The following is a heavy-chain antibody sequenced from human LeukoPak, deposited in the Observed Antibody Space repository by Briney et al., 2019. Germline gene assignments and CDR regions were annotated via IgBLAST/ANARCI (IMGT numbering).Heavy chain of an antibody. J-gene: IGHJ4*02. CDR3: ARVAYAVAVV. D-gene: IGHD2-2*01. Sequence: SQTLSLTCAISGDSVSSNIAAWIWVRQSPSRGLEWLGRTYYRSKWKNDYAESVKSRINISQDTSKNQFSLQLNSVTPEDTAVYYCARVAYAVAVVWGQGTPVTVSS. V-gene: IGHV6-1*01. CDR2: TYYRSKWKN. CDR1: GDSVSSNIAA.